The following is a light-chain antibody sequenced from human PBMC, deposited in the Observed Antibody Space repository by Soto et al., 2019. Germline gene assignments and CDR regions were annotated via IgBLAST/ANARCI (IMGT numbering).Light chain of an antibody. CDR1: QSGSSSY. CDR3: QHYGSSQWTFVEWT. V-gene: IGKV3-20*01. J-gene: IGKJ1*01. CDR2: GAS. Sequence: IVLTQSPGTVSLSPGERATLSCRASQSGSSSYLAWYQQRPGQAPRLLIFGASTRATGIPDRFGVSGSVTDFTLTISRLEADDSAVYFCQHYGSSQWTFVEWTFGQGPKVEI.